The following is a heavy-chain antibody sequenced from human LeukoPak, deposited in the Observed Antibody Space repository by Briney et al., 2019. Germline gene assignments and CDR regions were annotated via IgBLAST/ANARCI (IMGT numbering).Heavy chain of an antibody. CDR2: IYYSGST. Sequence: SETLSLTCTVSGGSISSSSYYWGWIRQPPGKGLEWIGSIYYSGSTYYNPSLKSRVTISVDTSKNQFSLKLSSVTAADTAVYYCARDYGGNSYNWFDPWGQGTLVTVSS. V-gene: IGHV4-39*07. J-gene: IGHJ5*02. CDR1: GGSISSSSYY. D-gene: IGHD4-23*01. CDR3: ARDYGGNSYNWFDP.